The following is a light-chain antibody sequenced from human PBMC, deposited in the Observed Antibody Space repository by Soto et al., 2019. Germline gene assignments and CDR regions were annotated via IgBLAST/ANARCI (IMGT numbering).Light chain of an antibody. CDR3: QQYAGS. J-gene: IGKJ4*02. V-gene: IGKV3-20*01. Sequence: EIVLTQSPGTLSLSPGERATLSCRASQRVSSSSLAWYQQKPGQSPRLLIYGASSRATGIPDRFSGRGSGTDFTLTISRLEPEDFAVYYCQQYAGSFGGGTKVEIK. CDR1: QRVSSSS. CDR2: GAS.